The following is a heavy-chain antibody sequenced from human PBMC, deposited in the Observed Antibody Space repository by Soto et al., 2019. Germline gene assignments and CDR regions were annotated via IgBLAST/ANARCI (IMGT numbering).Heavy chain of an antibody. CDR1: GESFSGHY. Sequence: QVHLQQWGGGLLKPSETLSLTCAVNGESFSGHYWTWIRQPPRKGLEWLGEIDYSGTTNYNPSLKXRXTXXVDTTKKQCSLRLTSVTAADTAVYYCARAPMVRGVPYDFDYWGQGTLVTVSS. CDR2: IDYSGTT. J-gene: IGHJ4*02. V-gene: IGHV4-34*01. D-gene: IGHD3-10*01. CDR3: ARAPMVRGVPYDFDY.